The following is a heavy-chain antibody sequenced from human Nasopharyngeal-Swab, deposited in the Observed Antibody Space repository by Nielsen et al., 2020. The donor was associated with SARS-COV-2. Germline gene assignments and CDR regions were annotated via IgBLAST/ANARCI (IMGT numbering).Heavy chain of an antibody. D-gene: IGHD5-24*01. J-gene: IGHJ5*02. CDR2: IGTAGDT. V-gene: IGHV3-13*01. CDR1: GFTFSSYD. CDR3: ARGRGDGYNYWFDP. Sequence: GESLKISCAASGFTFSSYDMHWVHQATGKGLEWVSAIGTAGDTYYPGSVKGRFTISRENAKNSLYLQMNSLRAGDTAVYYCARGRGDGYNYWFDPWGQGTLVTVSS.